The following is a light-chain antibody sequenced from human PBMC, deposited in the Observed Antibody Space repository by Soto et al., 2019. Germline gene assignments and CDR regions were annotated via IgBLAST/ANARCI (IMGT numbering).Light chain of an antibody. CDR1: QSIRSH. CDR3: QQSFSSPFT. Sequence: DIQMTQSPSSLSASVGDRVSITCRASQSIRSHLNWYQHKPGKAPKVLIYAASSLQGGVPSRFSGSGSGTDFALTIKSLQPEDFATYYCQQSFSSPFTFGPGTKVDVK. CDR2: AAS. V-gene: IGKV1-39*01. J-gene: IGKJ3*01.